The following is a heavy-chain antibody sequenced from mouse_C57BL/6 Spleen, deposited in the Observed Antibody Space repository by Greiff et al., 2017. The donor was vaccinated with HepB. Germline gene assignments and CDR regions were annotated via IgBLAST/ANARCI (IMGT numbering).Heavy chain of an antibody. V-gene: IGHV1-26*01. Sequence: VQLQQSGPELVKPGASVKISCKASGYTFTDYYMNWVKQSHGKSLEWIGDINPNNGGTSYNQKFKGKATLTVDKSSSTAYMELRSLTSEDSAVDYCARWGFTTVVATDWYFDVWGTGTTVTVSS. CDR2: INPNNGGT. D-gene: IGHD1-1*01. CDR1: GYTFTDYY. J-gene: IGHJ1*03. CDR3: ARWGFTTVVATDWYFDV.